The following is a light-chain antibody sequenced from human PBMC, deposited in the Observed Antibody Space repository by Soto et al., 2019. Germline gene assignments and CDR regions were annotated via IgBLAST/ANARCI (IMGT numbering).Light chain of an antibody. V-gene: IGLV2-11*01. J-gene: IGLJ2*01. CDR2: DVS. CDR3: CSYAGSYTVV. CDR1: SSDVGGYNY. Sequence: QSALTQPRSVSGSPGQAVTISCTGTSSDVGGYNYVFWYQQHPGKAPKLMIYDVSRRPSGVPDRFSGSKAGNTASLTISGVQAEDEADYYCCSYAGSYTVVFGGGTKLTVL.